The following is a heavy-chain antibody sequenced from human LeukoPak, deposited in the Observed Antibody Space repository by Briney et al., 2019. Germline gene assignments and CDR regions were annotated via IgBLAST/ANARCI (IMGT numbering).Heavy chain of an antibody. D-gene: IGHD6-19*01. V-gene: IGHV4-34*01. Sequence: SETLSLTCAVYGGSFSGYYWSWIRQPPGKGLEWIGEINHSGSTNYNPSLKSRVTISVDTSKNQISLKLSSVTTADTALYYCARSGSGWYDNYNWFDPWGQGTLVTVSS. J-gene: IGHJ5*02. CDR3: ARSGSGWYDNYNWFDP. CDR1: GGSFSGYY. CDR2: INHSGST.